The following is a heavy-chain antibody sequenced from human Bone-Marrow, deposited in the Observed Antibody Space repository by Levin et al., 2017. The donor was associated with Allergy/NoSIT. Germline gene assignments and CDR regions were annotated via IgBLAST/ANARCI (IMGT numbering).Heavy chain of an antibody. CDR2: IYKSGSA. CDR1: GDSISGRVFY. Sequence: ESLKISCTVSGDSISGRVFYWGWIRQPPGKGLEWIGSIYKSGSAYYSPSLKSRVTLSIDTSKNQFFLNLTSVTAADTAVYFCARGSGGSHPGGYWGQGTLVTVSS. V-gene: IGHV4-39*01. CDR3: ARGSGGSHPGGY. J-gene: IGHJ4*02. D-gene: IGHD2-15*01.